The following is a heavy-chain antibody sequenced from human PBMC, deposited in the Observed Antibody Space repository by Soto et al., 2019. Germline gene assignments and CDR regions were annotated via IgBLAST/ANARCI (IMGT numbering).Heavy chain of an antibody. D-gene: IGHD1-26*01. V-gene: IGHV3-30*18. CDR3: AKDLGSGSYLYDAFDI. CDR1: GFTFSNYG. Sequence: QGQLVESGGGVVQPGRSLRLSCAASGFTFSNYGMHWVRQAPGKGLEGVAVISYDGSNKYYADSVKGRFTISRDNSKNTQYLQMNSLRAEDTAVYYCAKDLGSGSYLYDAFDIWGQGTMVTVSS. CDR2: ISYDGSNK. J-gene: IGHJ3*02.